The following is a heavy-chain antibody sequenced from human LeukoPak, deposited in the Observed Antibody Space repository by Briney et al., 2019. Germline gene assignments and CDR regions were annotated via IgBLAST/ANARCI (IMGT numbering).Heavy chain of an antibody. Sequence: ASVKVSCKASGYTFTSYGISWVRQAPGQGLEGMGWISAYNGNTNYAQKFQGRVTMTRDTSISTAYMELSRLRSDDTAVYYCARRRGYSSSYPYYYYFFMDVRGKGTTVTVSS. J-gene: IGHJ6*03. V-gene: IGHV1-18*01. CDR3: ARRRGYSSSYPYYYYFFMDV. CDR1: GYTFTSYG. CDR2: ISAYNGNT. D-gene: IGHD6-13*01.